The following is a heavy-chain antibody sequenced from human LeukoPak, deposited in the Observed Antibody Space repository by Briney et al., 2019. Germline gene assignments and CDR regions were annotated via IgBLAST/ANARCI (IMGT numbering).Heavy chain of an antibody. Sequence: GGSLRLSCAASGFTFSSYWMHWVRQAPGKGLVWVSRVNRDGSTSYADSAKGRFTISRDNAKNTLYLQMNSLRAEDTAVYYCARGYSDSSAYTKGYWGQGTLVTVSS. CDR3: ARGYSDSSAYTKGY. CDR2: VNRDGST. D-gene: IGHD3-22*01. V-gene: IGHV3-74*01. J-gene: IGHJ4*02. CDR1: GFTFSSYW.